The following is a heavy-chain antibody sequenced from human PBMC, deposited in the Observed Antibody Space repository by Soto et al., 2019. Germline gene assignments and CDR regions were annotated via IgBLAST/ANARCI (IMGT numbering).Heavy chain of an antibody. CDR3: AIRTYYYDSSGYYWGWFDP. Sequence: SETLSLTCTVSGGSISSGGYYWSWIRQHPGKGLEWIGYIYYSGSTYYNPSLKSRVTISVDTSKNQFSLKLSSVTAADTAVYYCAIRTYYYDSSGYYWGWFDPWGQGTLVTVSS. J-gene: IGHJ5*02. D-gene: IGHD3-22*01. CDR1: GGSISSGGYY. CDR2: IYYSGST. V-gene: IGHV4-31*03.